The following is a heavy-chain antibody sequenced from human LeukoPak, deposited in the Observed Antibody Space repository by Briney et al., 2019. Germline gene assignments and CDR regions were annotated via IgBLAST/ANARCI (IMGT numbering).Heavy chain of an antibody. D-gene: IGHD3-9*01. CDR2: ISSSGDLT. Sequence: GGSLRLSCVASGFTFSSYAMSWVRQAPGKGLEWVSAISSSGDLTYYAESVKGRFSISRDNSENTLYLQMNSLRVEDTAVYYCAKDRTWLHYWGQGTLVTVSS. V-gene: IGHV3-23*01. CDR3: AKDRTWLHY. J-gene: IGHJ4*02. CDR1: GFTFSSYA.